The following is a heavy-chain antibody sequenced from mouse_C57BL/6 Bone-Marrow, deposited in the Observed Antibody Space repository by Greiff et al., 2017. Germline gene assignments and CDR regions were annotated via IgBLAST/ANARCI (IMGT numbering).Heavy chain of an antibody. CDR3: ARDDSFAY. CDR1: GFTFSDFY. V-gene: IGHV7-1*01. Sequence: EVKLMESGGGLVQSGRSLRLSCATSGFTFSDFYMEWVRQAPGKGLEWIAASRNKSNDYTTEYSASVKGRFIVSRDTSQSILHLQMNALRAEDTAIYYCARDDSFAYWGQGTLVTVSA. CDR2: SRNKSNDYTT. J-gene: IGHJ3*01.